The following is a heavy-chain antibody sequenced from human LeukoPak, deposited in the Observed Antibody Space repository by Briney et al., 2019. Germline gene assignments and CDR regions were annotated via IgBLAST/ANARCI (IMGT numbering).Heavy chain of an antibody. V-gene: IGHV5-51*01. D-gene: IGHD3-9*01. Sequence: GESLKISCKGSGYSFTSYWIGWVRQMAGKGLEWMGIIYPGDSDTRYSPSFQGQVTISADKSISTAYLQWSSLKASDTAMYYCARQATYYDILTGYYKLSGGDAFDIWGQGTMVTVSS. CDR3: ARQATYYDILTGYYKLSGGDAFDI. J-gene: IGHJ3*02. CDR2: IYPGDSDT. CDR1: GYSFTSYW.